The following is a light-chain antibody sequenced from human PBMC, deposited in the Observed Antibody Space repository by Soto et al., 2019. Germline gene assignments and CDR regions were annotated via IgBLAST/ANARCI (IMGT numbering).Light chain of an antibody. J-gene: IGLJ1*01. Sequence: QSVLTQPPSASGSPGQSVTISCTGTSNDVGGYNYVSWYQQHPGKAPKLMISEVNKRPSVVPDRFSGSKSGNTASLTVSGLQAEDEADYFCSSYACSNNDVFGTGTKVTVL. CDR2: EVN. CDR1: SNDVGGYNY. V-gene: IGLV2-8*01. CDR3: SSYACSNNDV.